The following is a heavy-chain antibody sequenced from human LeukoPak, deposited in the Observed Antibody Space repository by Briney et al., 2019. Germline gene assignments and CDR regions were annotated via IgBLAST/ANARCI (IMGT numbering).Heavy chain of an antibody. D-gene: IGHD2/OR15-2a*01. CDR2: ISDTGKT. CDR3: GTGYYEPFAT. J-gene: IGHJ5*02. Sequence: KPSETLSLTCTVSGASLSSYYWDWLRQPPGKGLEWIGYISDTGKTDSNPSLKSRVSISLETSKKQFSLRLRSLTSADSAVYYCGTGYYEPFATCGPGILVTVSS. CDR1: GASLSSYY. V-gene: IGHV4-59*01.